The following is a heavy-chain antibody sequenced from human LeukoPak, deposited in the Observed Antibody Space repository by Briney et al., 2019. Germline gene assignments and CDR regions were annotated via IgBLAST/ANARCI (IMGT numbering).Heavy chain of an antibody. V-gene: IGHV1-18*01. Sequence: ASVKVSFTASGYTFTSYGISWVRQAPGQGLEWMGWISAYNGNTNYAQKLQGRVTMTTDTSTSTAYMELRSLRSDDTAVYYCARDSTTVTTFDYWGQGTLVTVSS. D-gene: IGHD4-17*01. CDR3: ARDSTTVTTFDY. J-gene: IGHJ4*02. CDR2: ISAYNGNT. CDR1: GYTFTSYG.